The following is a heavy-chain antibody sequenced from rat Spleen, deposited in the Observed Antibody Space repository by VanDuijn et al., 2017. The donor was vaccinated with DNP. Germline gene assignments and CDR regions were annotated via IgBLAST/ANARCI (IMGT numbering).Heavy chain of an antibody. J-gene: IGHJ2*01. Sequence: EVQLVESGGGLVQPGRSMKLSCAASGFTFSDYYMAWVRQAPKKGLKWVATISYDGSSTYYGDSVKGRFTISRDNAKDTQYLQMDSLRPEDTATYYCATGGSPYYFDYWGQGVMVTVSS. D-gene: IGHD5-1*01. CDR1: GFTFSDYY. CDR2: ISYDGSST. CDR3: ATGGSPYYFDY. V-gene: IGHV5-7*01.